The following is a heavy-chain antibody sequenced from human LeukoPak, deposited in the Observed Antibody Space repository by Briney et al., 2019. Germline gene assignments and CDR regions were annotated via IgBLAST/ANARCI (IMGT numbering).Heavy chain of an antibody. CDR3: ARADIVVVVAATLDY. CDR2: ISSSSSYI. CDR1: GFTFSSYS. V-gene: IGHV3-21*01. Sequence: GGSLRLSCAASGFTFSSYSMNWVRQAPGKGLEWVSSISSSSSYIYYADSVKGRFTISRDNAKNSLYLQMNSLRAEDTAVYYCARADIVVVVAATLDYWGQGTLVTVSS. D-gene: IGHD2-15*01. J-gene: IGHJ4*02.